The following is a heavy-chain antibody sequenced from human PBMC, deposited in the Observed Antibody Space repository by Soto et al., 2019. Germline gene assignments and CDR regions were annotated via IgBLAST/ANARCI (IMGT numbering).Heavy chain of an antibody. CDR2: ISSSSSTI. J-gene: IGHJ4*02. CDR3: ASFSTVVNFGRAY. CDR1: GFTFSSYS. V-gene: IGHV3-48*02. Sequence: EVQLVESGGGLVQPGGSLRLSCAASGFTFSSYSMNWVRQAPGKGLEWVSYISSSSSTIYYADSVKGRFTISRDNAKNSRYLQVNSLRDEETDLYYCASFSTVVNFGRAYWCQGTLITVSS. D-gene: IGHD2-15*01.